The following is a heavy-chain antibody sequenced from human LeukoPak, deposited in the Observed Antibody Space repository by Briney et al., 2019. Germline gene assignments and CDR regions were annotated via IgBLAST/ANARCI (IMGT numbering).Heavy chain of an antibody. D-gene: IGHD4-17*01. CDR3: ARYYGDPYYGMDV. J-gene: IGHJ6*02. V-gene: IGHV3-48*04. CDR1: GFTFSSYS. Sequence: GGSLRLSCAASGFTFSSYSMNWVRQAPGKGLEWVSYISSSSTIYYADSVKGRFTISRDNAKNSLYLQMNSLRAEDTAVYYCARYYGDPYYGMDVWGQGTTVTVSS. CDR2: ISSSSTI.